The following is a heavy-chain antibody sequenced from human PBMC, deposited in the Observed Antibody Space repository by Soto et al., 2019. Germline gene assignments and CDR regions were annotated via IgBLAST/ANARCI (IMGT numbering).Heavy chain of an antibody. D-gene: IGHD2-21*02. CDR1: GGSISGYY. CDR2: MYNTGST. Sequence: PSETLSLTCTVSGGSISGYYWSWIRQPPGKGLEWIGYMYNTGSTVYNPSFKSRVTISVDTSKNQFSLKLNSVTAADTAVYYCARDLWCYCGTDCYPLDVWGQWTTVTVSS. CDR3: ARDLWCYCGTDCYPLDV. V-gene: IGHV4-59*01. J-gene: IGHJ6*02.